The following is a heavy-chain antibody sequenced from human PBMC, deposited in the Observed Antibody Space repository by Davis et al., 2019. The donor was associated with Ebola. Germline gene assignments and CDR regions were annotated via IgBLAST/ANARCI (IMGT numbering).Heavy chain of an antibody. D-gene: IGHD6-19*01. CDR1: GGSISSSSYY. V-gene: IGHV4-39*01. Sequence: SETLSLTCTVSGGSISSSSYYWGWIRQPPGKGLEWIGSIYYSGSTYYNPSLKSRVTISVDTSKNQFSLKLSSVTAADTAVYYCARVIAVAYDAFDIWGQGTMVTVSS. CDR2: IYYSGST. J-gene: IGHJ3*02. CDR3: ARVIAVAYDAFDI.